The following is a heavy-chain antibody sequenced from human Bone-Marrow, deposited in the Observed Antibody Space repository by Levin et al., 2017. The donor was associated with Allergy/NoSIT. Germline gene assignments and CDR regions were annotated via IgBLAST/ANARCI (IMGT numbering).Heavy chain of an antibody. D-gene: IGHD3-16*01. CDR2: IYHSGST. CDR1: GGYISSYY. CDR3: AGGVGTTHFQH. J-gene: IGHJ1*01. Sequence: SETLSLTCSVSGGYISSYYWSWIRQPPGKGLEWIAYIYHSGSTNYNPSLKSRVTILVDRSKKQFSLKLNSVTAADTAVYYCAGGVGTTHFQHWGQGTLVTVSS. V-gene: IGHV4-59*01.